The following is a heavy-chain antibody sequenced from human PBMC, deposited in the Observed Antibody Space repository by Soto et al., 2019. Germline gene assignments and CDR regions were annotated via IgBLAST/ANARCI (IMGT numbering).Heavy chain of an antibody. J-gene: IGHJ5*02. CDR3: ARLGIATNKYKWFDP. D-gene: IGHD2-21*01. CDR2: IYVTGAV. V-gene: IGHV4-31*03. Sequence: SETLSLTCSVSGAALNSGNYYWSWIRQVPGKGLEWIGHIYVTGAVDYNPSLRDRITISQDTSERQFSLNLRLVTAADTAVYYCARLGIATNKYKWFDPWGQGTLVTVSS. CDR1: GAALNSGNYY.